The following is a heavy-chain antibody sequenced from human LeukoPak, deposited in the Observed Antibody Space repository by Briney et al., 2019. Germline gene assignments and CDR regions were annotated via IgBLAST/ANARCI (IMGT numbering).Heavy chain of an antibody. V-gene: IGHV3-66*01. J-gene: IGHJ3*01. CDR1: GITVSSTC. Sequence: PGGSLRLSCAASGITVSSTCMSWVRQAPGKGLEWVSVIYGGSSTYNADSVKGRFTISRDNSKNTLFLQMNSLRAEDTAVYYCARASKVEAFDVWGQGTMVTVSS. D-gene: IGHD2-15*01. CDR3: ARASKVEAFDV. CDR2: IYGGSST.